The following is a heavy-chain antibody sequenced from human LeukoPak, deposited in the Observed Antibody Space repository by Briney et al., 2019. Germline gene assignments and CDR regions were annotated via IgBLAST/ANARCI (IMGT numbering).Heavy chain of an antibody. V-gene: IGHV4-59*08. CDR1: GGSISSYY. Sequence: PSETLSPTCTVSGGSISSYYWSWIRQPPGKGLEWIGSIYHSGSTYYNPSLKSRVTISVDTSKNQFSLKLSSVTAADTAVYYCASTDSSGYYEIYWGQGTLVTVSS. CDR2: IYHSGST. CDR3: ASTDSSGYYEIY. D-gene: IGHD3-22*01. J-gene: IGHJ4*02.